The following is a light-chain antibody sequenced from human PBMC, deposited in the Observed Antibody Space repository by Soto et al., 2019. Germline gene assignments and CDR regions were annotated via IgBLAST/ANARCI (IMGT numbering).Light chain of an antibody. CDR3: SSYAGDNPMI. V-gene: IGLV2-8*01. CDR2: DVY. J-gene: IGLJ1*01. CDR1: SSDVGGYNY. Sequence: QSALTQPPSASGSPGQSVTISCSGSSSDVGGYNYVSWYQQHPGKAPKLIIYDVYKRPSGVPDRFSGSKSGNTASLTVSGLQAEDEADYYFSSYAGDNPMIFGTGTKVTVL.